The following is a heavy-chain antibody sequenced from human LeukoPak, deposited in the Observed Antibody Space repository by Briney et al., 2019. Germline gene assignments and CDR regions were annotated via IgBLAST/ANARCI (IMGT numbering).Heavy chain of an antibody. J-gene: IGHJ6*03. V-gene: IGHV3-30*03. Sequence: GGSLRLSCAASGFTFSSYGMHWVRQAPGKGLEWVAVISYDGSNKYYADSVKGRFTISRDNSKNTLYLQMNSLRAEDTAVYYCARDPRYYHYMDVWGKGTTVTVSS. CDR3: ARDPRYYHYMDV. CDR2: ISYDGSNK. CDR1: GFTFSSYG.